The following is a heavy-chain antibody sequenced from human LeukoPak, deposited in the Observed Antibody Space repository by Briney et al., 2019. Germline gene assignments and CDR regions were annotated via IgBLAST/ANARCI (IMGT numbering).Heavy chain of an antibody. J-gene: IGHJ3*02. CDR1: GFSFSSFG. CDR2: IKQDGSEK. Sequence: GGSLRLSCLVSGFSFSSFGMHWVRQAPGKGLEWVANIKQDGSEKYYVDYVKGRFTISRDNAKNSLYLQMNSLRAEDTAVYHCARISLGAFDIWGQGTMVTVSS. V-gene: IGHV3-7*04. CDR3: ARISLGAFDI.